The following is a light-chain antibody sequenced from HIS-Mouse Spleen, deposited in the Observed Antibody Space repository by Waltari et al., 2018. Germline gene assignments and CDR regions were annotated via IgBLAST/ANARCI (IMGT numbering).Light chain of an antibody. CDR3: QQYYSTPYT. CDR1: QSVLYSSNNKNY. J-gene: IGKJ2*01. Sequence: DIVMTQSPDSLAVSLGERATINCTASQSVLYSSNNKNYLDWYQQKPGQPPKLPIYWASTRESGVPDRFSGSGSGTDFTLTISSLQAEDVAVYYCQQYYSTPYTFGQGTKLEIK. V-gene: IGKV4-1*01. CDR2: WAS.